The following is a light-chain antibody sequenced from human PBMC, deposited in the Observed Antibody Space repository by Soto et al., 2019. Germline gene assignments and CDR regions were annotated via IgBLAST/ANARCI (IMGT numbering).Light chain of an antibody. CDR2: DAS. CDR1: QSVSSY. V-gene: IGKV3-11*01. J-gene: IGKJ1*01. Sequence: EIMLTQSQDTLSLNPGERATLSCRASQSVSSYLAWYQQKPGQAPRLLIYDASNRAAGIPARFSGSGSGTDFTLTISRLEPEDFAVYYCQQYRTFGQGTKVDVK. CDR3: QQYRT.